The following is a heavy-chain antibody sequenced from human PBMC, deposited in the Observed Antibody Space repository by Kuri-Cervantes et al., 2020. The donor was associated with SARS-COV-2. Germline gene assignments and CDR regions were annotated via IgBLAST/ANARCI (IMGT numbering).Heavy chain of an antibody. CDR2: VYYSGST. CDR1: GGSISSGGYY. CDR3: ARIDTMVRGVIFDY. Sequence: LRLSCTVSGGSISSGGYYWSWIRQHPGKGLEWIGYVYYSGSTYYNPSLKSRVTISVDTSKSQFSLKLSSVTAADTAVYYCARIDTMVRGVIFDYWGQGTLVTVSS. D-gene: IGHD3-10*01. J-gene: IGHJ4*02. V-gene: IGHV4-31*03.